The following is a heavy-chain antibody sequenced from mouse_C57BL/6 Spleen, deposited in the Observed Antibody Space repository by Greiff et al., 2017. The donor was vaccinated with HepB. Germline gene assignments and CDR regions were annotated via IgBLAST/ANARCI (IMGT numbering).Heavy chain of an antibody. D-gene: IGHD4-1*01. Sequence: EVQLQQSGPELVKPGASVKISCKASGYTFTDYYMNWVKQSHGKSLEWIGDINPNNGGTSYNQKFKGKATLTVDKSSSTAYMERRSLTSEDSAVYYCARSGTGTWFAYWGQGTLVTVSA. J-gene: IGHJ3*01. CDR2: INPNNGGT. CDR1: GYTFTDYY. CDR3: ARSGTGTWFAY. V-gene: IGHV1-26*01.